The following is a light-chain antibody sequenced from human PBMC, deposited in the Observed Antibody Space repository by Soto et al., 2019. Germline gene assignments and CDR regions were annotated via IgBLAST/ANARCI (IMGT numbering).Light chain of an antibody. CDR2: DAS. CDR1: QSISSNY. J-gene: IGKJ4*01. Sequence: SLWTQSPATLALSPGAGPALACSAIQSISSNYLARYQQKPGQSPRLLILDASHRATGIPARFSGSGSGTNFTLTISSLEPEDFAVYYCQQRSNGPPVTFGGGTKVDIK. V-gene: IGKV3-11*01. CDR3: QQRSNGPPVT.